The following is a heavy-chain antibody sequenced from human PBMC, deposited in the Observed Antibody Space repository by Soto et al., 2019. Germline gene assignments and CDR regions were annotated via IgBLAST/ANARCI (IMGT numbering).Heavy chain of an antibody. D-gene: IGHD3-9*01. CDR3: AREYYDVFRIPPSPYGLDV. J-gene: IGHJ6*04. Sequence: IRKKRGKGLEWMGDIYHSGSTNYNPSLKSRVTISVDTSKNQFSLRLSSVTAADTAVYYCAREYYDVFRIPPSPYGLDVLVKGTSVTGTS. CDR2: IYHSGST. V-gene: IGHV4-59*01.